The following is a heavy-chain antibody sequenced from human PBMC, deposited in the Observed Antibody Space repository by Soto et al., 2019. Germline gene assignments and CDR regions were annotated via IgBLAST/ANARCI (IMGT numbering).Heavy chain of an antibody. CDR3: ARDVTDFWSGHEGMDV. CDR2: IYYSGST. V-gene: IGHV4-31*03. Sequence: PSETLSLTCTVSGGSISNGGYYWTWIRQHPGKGLEWIGYIYYSGSTYYNPSLKSRVTISVDTSKNQFSLKLTSVTAADTAVYYCARDVTDFWSGHEGMDVWGQGVVVTVSS. J-gene: IGHJ6*02. CDR1: GGSISNGGYY. D-gene: IGHD3-3*01.